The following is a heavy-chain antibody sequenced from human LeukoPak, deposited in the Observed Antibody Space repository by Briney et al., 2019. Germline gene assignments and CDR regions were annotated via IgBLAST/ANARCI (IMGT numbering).Heavy chain of an antibody. D-gene: IGHD3-10*01. V-gene: IGHV3-74*01. Sequence: PGGSLRLSCAASGFTFSSYWMHWVRQAPGKGLVWVSRINSDGSSTSYADSVKGRFTISRDNAKNTLYLQMNSLRAEDTAVYYCVGRYGSGSYDYWGQGTLVTVSS. CDR1: GFTFSSYW. CDR3: VGRYGSGSYDY. CDR2: INSDGSST. J-gene: IGHJ4*02.